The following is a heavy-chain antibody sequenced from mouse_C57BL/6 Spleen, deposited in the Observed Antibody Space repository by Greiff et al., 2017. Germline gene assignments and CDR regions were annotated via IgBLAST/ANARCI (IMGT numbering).Heavy chain of an antibody. CDR2: ILPGSGST. D-gene: IGHD1-1*01. Sequence: QVQLQQSGAELMKPGASVKLSCKATGYTFTGYWIEWVKQRPGHGLEWIGEILPGSGSTNYNEKFKGKATFTADTSSNTAYMQLSSLTTEDSAIYYCARSAYYYGSSDYAMDYWGQGTSVTVSS. CDR3: ARSAYYYGSSDYAMDY. J-gene: IGHJ4*01. V-gene: IGHV1-9*01. CDR1: GYTFTGYW.